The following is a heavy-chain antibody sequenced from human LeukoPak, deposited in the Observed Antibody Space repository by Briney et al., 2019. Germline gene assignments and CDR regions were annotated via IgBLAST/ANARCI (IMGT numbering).Heavy chain of an antibody. J-gene: IGHJ4*02. CDR3: AGRSYATFDY. V-gene: IGHV4-61*02. CDR2: IYTSGST. D-gene: IGHD5-18*01. Sequence: SETLSLTCTVSGGSISSGSYYWSWIRQPAGKGLEWIGRIYTSGSTNYNPSPKSRVTISVDTSKNQFSLKLSSVTAADTAVYYCAGRSYATFDYWGQGTLVTVSS. CDR1: GGSISSGSYY.